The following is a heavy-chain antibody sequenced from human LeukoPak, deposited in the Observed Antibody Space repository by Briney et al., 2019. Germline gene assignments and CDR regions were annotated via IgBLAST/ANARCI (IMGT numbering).Heavy chain of an antibody. D-gene: IGHD3-22*01. CDR2: IYYSGST. J-gene: IGHJ5*02. CDR1: GVSISSGGYY. V-gene: IGHV4-31*03. CDR3: ASQFRDYYDSSGYYGVNWFDP. Sequence: PSETLSLTCTVSGVSISSGGYYWSWIRQHPGKGLEWIGYIYYSGSTYYNPSLKSRVTISVDTSKNQFSLKLSSVTAADTAVYYCASQFRDYYDSSGYYGVNWFDPWGQGTLVTVSS.